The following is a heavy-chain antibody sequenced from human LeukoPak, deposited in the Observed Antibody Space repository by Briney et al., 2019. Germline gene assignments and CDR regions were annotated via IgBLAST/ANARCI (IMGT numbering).Heavy chain of an antibody. CDR2: LDPEDGEM. Sequence: ASVKVSCKVSGYTVNELSLHWVRQAPGKGLEWMGGLDPEDGEMIYSQKFQGRVTMTEDTSTDIAYMEMSSLRSEDTAVYYCATGRTKWDLLNYWGQGTLVTVSS. CDR3: ATGRTKWDLLNY. D-gene: IGHD1-26*01. V-gene: IGHV1-24*01. CDR1: GYTVNELS. J-gene: IGHJ4*02.